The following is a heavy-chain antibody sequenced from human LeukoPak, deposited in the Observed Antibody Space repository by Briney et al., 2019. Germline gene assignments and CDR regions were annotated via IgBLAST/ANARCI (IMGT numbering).Heavy chain of an antibody. V-gene: IGHV5-51*01. D-gene: IGHD3-3*01. CDR1: GYSFTSYW. Sequence: GESLKISCKGSGYSFTSYWIGWVRQMPGKGLEWMGIIYPGDSDTRYSPSFQGQVTISADKSIRTAYLQWSSLKASDTAMYYCARRITIFGAIAAFDIWGQGTMVTVSS. J-gene: IGHJ3*02. CDR2: IYPGDSDT. CDR3: ARRITIFGAIAAFDI.